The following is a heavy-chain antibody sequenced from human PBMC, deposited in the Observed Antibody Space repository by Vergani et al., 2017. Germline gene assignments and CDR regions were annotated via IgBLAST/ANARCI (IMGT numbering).Heavy chain of an antibody. V-gene: IGHV3-20*03. J-gene: IGHJ4*02. CDR1: GFNFEDHM. Sequence: EVQLVASGGGVVRPGGSLRLSFIISGFNFEDHMMNWVRQIPGKGLEWVSGINWSGGSTAYADSVRGRFIMSRDNAKNSLDLQMNSLRVEDTAFYYCARETSQHFDHWGQGIRVSVSS. CDR3: ARETSQHFDH. CDR2: INWSGGST.